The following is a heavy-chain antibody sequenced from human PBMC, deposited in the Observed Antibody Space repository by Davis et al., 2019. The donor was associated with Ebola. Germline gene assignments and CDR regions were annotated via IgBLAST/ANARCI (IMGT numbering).Heavy chain of an antibody. CDR3: ARDMDFGNDAFDI. Sequence: MPGGSLRLSCAVSGGSISSSNWWSWVRQPPGKGLEWIGEVYHSGSTNYNPSLKSRVTISVDKSKNQFSLKLSSVTAADTAVYYCARDMDFGNDAFDIWGQGTMVTVSS. J-gene: IGHJ3*02. CDR1: GGSISSSNW. CDR2: VYHSGST. V-gene: IGHV4-4*02. D-gene: IGHD3-10*01.